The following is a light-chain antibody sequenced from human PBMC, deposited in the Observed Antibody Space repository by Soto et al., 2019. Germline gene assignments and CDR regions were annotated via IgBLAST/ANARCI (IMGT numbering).Light chain of an antibody. J-gene: IGKJ1*01. Sequence: AIRMTQSPSSLSASTGDRVTITCRARQGISSYLAWYQQKPGKAPKLLIYAASTLQSGVPSRFSGSGSGTDFTLAISCLQSEDFATYYCHQYYSYPRTFGQGTKVEIK. V-gene: IGKV1-8*01. CDR1: QGISSY. CDR3: HQYYSYPRT. CDR2: AAS.